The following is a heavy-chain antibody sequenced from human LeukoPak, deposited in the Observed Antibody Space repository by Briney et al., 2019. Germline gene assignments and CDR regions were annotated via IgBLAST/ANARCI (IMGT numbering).Heavy chain of an antibody. CDR1: GGSISSGSYY. CDR2: IYTSGST. V-gene: IGHV4-61*02. D-gene: IGHD5-12*01. CDR3: ARDAVNSGYDLGMDV. Sequence: PSETLSLTCTVSGGSISSGSYYWSWIRQPAGKGLEWIGRIYTSGSTNYNSSLKSRVTISVDTSKNQFSLKLSSVTAADTAVYYCARDAVNSGYDLGMDVWGKGTTVTVSS. J-gene: IGHJ6*03.